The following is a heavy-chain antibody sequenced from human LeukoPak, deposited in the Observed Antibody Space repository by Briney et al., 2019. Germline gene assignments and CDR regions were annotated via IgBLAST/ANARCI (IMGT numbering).Heavy chain of an antibody. CDR3: AKDRVGYYDSSGYYLPAEYFQD. CDR1: GFTFSSYA. Sequence: GGSLRLSCTASGFTFSSYAMSWVRQAPGKVLEWVSAISCSGGSTYYADSGKGLFTISRDNSKNTLYLQMNSLRAEDTAVYYCAKDRVGYYDSSGYYLPAEYFQDWGQGTLVTVSS. V-gene: IGHV3-23*01. CDR2: ISCSGGST. D-gene: IGHD3-22*01. J-gene: IGHJ1*01.